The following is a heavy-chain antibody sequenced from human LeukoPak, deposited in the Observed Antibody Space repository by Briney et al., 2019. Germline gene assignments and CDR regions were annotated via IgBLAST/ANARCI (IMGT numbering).Heavy chain of an antibody. CDR3: ARDRGSYDMDY. J-gene: IGHJ4*02. CDR1: GGTFSSYA. CDR2: IIPIFGTA. Sequence: ASVKVPCKASGGTFSSYAISWVRQAPGQGLEWMGRIIPIFGTANYAQKFQGRVTITTDESTSTAYMELSSLRSEDTAVYYCARDRGSYDMDYWGQGILVTVSS. V-gene: IGHV1-69*05. D-gene: IGHD1-26*01.